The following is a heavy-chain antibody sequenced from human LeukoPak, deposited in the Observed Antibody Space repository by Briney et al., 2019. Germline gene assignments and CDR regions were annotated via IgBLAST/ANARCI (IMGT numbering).Heavy chain of an antibody. CDR1: GYSFSGYY. CDR2: IDPKRDPKRGGT. Sequence: ASVKVSCKASGYSFSGYYLHWVRQAPGQGLEWMGWIDPKRDPKRGGTNYAQKFQGRVTMTRDTSISTAYMELSRLRSDDTAVYYCARVGGIAVAGTLDPWGQGTLVTVSS. J-gene: IGHJ5*02. CDR3: ARVGGIAVAGTLDP. D-gene: IGHD6-19*01. V-gene: IGHV1-2*02.